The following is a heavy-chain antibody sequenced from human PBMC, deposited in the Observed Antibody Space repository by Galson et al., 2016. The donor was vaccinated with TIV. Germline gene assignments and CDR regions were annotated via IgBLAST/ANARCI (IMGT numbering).Heavy chain of an antibody. Sequence: SVKVSCKASGYTLSSYSINWVRQAPGQGLEWMGWISGYSGNTNYAQKFQGRVTMTTDTSTGTAYMELRSLRSDDTAVYYCARGATVTPYSFFDYWGQGTLVTV. V-gene: IGHV1-18*04. D-gene: IGHD4-17*01. J-gene: IGHJ4*03. CDR1: GYTLSSYS. CDR3: ARGATVTPYSFFDY. CDR2: ISGYSGNT.